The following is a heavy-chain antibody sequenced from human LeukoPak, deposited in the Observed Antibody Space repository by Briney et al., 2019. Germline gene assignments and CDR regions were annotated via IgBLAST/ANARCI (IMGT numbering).Heavy chain of an antibody. CDR3: ATDRDGYNYHFDY. D-gene: IGHD5-24*01. CDR1: GYTFTGYF. Sequence: ASVKVSCKASGYTFTGYFMHWVRQAPGQGLEWMGWINPNSGGTNFAQKFQGRVTMTRDTSISTAYMELSRLRSDDTAVYYCATDRDGYNYHFDYWGQGTLVTVSS. J-gene: IGHJ4*02. V-gene: IGHV1-2*02. CDR2: INPNSGGT.